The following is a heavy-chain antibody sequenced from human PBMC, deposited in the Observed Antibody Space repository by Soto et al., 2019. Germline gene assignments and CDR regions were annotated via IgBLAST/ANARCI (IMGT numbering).Heavy chain of an antibody. CDR1: GFTFSSYA. J-gene: IGHJ1*01. Sequence: EVQLLESGGGLVQPGGSLRLSCAASGFTFSSYAMSWVRQAPGKGLEWVSTISGSGDSTYYADSVKGRFTISGDNSKNSLYLQLNRLRAEDTDVYYCAKVGWDTMTTVTKGYFLHWGQGTLVTVSS. CDR3: AKVGWDTMTTVTKGYFLH. CDR2: ISGSGDST. V-gene: IGHV3-23*01. D-gene: IGHD4-17*01.